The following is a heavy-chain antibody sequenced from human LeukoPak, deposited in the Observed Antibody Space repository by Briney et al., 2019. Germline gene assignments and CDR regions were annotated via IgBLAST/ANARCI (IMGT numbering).Heavy chain of an antibody. Sequence: GGSLRLSCAASGFTFSSYGLHWVRQAPGKGLEWVAVISYDGSNKYYADSVKGRFTISRDNSKNTLYLQMNSLRAEDTAVYYCAKDYGDYATDYGMDVWGQGTTVTVSS. D-gene: IGHD4-17*01. CDR1: GFTFSSYG. CDR3: AKDYGDYATDYGMDV. CDR2: ISYDGSNK. J-gene: IGHJ6*02. V-gene: IGHV3-30*18.